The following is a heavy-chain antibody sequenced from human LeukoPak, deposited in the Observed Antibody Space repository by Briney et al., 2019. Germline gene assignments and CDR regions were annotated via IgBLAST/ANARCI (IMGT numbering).Heavy chain of an antibody. Sequence: ASVEVSCKASGYTFTSYYMHWVRQAPGQGLEWMGIINPSGGSTSYAQKFQGRVTMTRDTSTSTVYMELSSLRSEDTAVYYCAREPPRGDSSSWYGSPRYYYYYGMDVWGQGTTVTVSS. J-gene: IGHJ6*02. D-gene: IGHD6-13*01. V-gene: IGHV1-46*01. CDR2: INPSGGST. CDR1: GYTFTSYY. CDR3: AREPPRGDSSSWYGSPRYYYYYGMDV.